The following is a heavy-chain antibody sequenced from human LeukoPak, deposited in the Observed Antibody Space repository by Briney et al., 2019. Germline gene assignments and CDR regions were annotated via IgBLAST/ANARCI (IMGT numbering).Heavy chain of an antibody. V-gene: IGHV1-18*01. CDR3: ARDLGDSNWNGVAFGY. CDR1: GYTFTNYG. Sequence: GASVKVSCKASGYTFTNYGISWVRQAPGQGLEWMGWISAYNGHTNYAQELQGRVTLTTDTSTSTAYMELRSLRSDDTAVYYCARDLGDSNWNGVAFGYWGQGTLVTVSS. CDR2: ISAYNGHT. J-gene: IGHJ4*02. D-gene: IGHD1-1*01.